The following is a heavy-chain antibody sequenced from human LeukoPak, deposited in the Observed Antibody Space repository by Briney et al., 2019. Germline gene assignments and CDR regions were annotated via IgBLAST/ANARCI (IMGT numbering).Heavy chain of an antibody. V-gene: IGHV4-59*01. CDR3: AKDLSKKVVVAATSLDY. Sequence: SQSQSPNRPLTGDSLTRYYWSWNRQPPGKGLEWTGYIYDSGSTNYTPSLKSRVTISVDTSKKQFSLKLTSATAADTAVYYCAKDLSKKVVVAATSLDYWGQGILVTVSS. J-gene: IGHJ4*02. CDR1: GDSLTRYY. D-gene: IGHD2-15*01. CDR2: IYDSGST.